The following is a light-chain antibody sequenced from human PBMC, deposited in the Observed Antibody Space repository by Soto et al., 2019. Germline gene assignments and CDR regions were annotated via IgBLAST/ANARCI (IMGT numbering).Light chain of an antibody. Sequence: EIVLTQSPGILSLSPGGRATLSCRASQSVSSNYLVWYQQKPGQAPRLLIYAASSRAPGIPDRFSGSGSGTDFVLTISRLEPEDSAVYYCQQYGTSFTFGPGTRVEI. CDR1: QSVSSNY. J-gene: IGKJ3*01. CDR2: AAS. V-gene: IGKV3-20*01. CDR3: QQYGTSFT.